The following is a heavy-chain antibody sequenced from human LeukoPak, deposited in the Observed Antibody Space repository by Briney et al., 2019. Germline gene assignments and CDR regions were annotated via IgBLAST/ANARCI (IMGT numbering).Heavy chain of an antibody. Sequence: ASVKVSCKASGYTFTGYYMHWVRQAPGQGLEWMGWINPNSGGTNYARKFQGRVTMTRDTSISTAYMELSRLRSDDTAVYYCARGLWDYYGSGSYYSYYMDVWGKGTTVTISS. CDR2: INPNSGGT. V-gene: IGHV1-2*02. J-gene: IGHJ6*03. CDR1: GYTFTGYY. CDR3: ARGLWDYYGSGSYYSYYMDV. D-gene: IGHD3-10*01.